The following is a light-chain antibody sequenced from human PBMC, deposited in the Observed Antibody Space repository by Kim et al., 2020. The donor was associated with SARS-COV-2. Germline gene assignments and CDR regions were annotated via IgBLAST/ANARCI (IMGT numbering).Light chain of an antibody. CDR3: GADHGSGSNVVYVV. Sequence: ELTQPPSASASLGASVTLTCTLSSGYSNYKVDWYQQRPGKGPRFVMRVGTGGIVGSKGDGIPDRFSVLGSGLNRYLTIKNIQEEDESDYHCGADHGSGSNVVYVVFGGGTQLTVL. J-gene: IGLJ2*01. V-gene: IGLV9-49*01. CDR2: VGTGGIVG. CDR1: SGYSNYK.